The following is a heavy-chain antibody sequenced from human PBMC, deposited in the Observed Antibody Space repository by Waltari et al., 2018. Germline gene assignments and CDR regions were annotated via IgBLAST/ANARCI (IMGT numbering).Heavy chain of an antibody. Sequence: EVQLVESGGGLVQPGGSLRLSCAASGFTFSSYWMHWVRQDPGKGLVWVSRINSYGSTTNYADSVKGRFTISRDNARNTVYLQMNSLRAEDTAVYYCARGGSGYRYGYDYWGQGTLVTVSS. D-gene: IGHD5-18*01. CDR2: INSYGSTT. V-gene: IGHV3-74*01. J-gene: IGHJ4*02. CDR3: ARGGSGYRYGYDY. CDR1: GFTFSSYW.